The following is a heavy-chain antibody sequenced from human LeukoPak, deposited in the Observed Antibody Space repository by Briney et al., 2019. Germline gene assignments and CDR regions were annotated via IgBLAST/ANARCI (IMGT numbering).Heavy chain of an antibody. CDR1: GFTFDDYA. V-gene: IGHV3-9*01. CDR3: AKGLEWSSSGLIDY. J-gene: IGHJ4*02. Sequence: GRSLRLSCAASGFTFDDYAMHWVRQAPGKGLEWVSGISWNSGSIGYADSVKGRFTISRDNAKNSLYLQTNSLRAEDTALYYCAKGLEWSSSGLIDYWGQGTLVTVSS. D-gene: IGHD6-19*01. CDR2: ISWNSGSI.